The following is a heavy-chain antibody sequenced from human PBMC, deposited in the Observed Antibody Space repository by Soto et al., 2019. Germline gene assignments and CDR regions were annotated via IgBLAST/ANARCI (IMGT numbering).Heavy chain of an antibody. CDR2: IYCSGST. CDR3: ARESST. J-gene: IGHJ5*02. CDR1: GASISSGGYY. D-gene: IGHD2-2*01. Sequence: PSETLSLTCTVSGASISSGGYYWGWIRQHPGKGLEWVGYIYCSGSTYYNPSLKSRVAISVDTSKNQFSLNLSSVTAADTAVYYCARESSTWGQGTLVTVSS. V-gene: IGHV4-31*03.